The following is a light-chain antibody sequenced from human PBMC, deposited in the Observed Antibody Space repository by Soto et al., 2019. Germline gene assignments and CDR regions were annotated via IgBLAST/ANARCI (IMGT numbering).Light chain of an antibody. Sequence: EIVLTQSPGTLSLSPGERATLSCGASQRVTSNYLAWYQQKPGQAPRLLIYEASDRAIGIPARFRGRGSGTDFTLTINSLEPEDFAVYYCQQRTNWPTFGQGTKVDIK. CDR1: QRVTSNY. CDR3: QQRTNWPT. V-gene: IGKV3D-20*02. CDR2: EAS. J-gene: IGKJ1*01.